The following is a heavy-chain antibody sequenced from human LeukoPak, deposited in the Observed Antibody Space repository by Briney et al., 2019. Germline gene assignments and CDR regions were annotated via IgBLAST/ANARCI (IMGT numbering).Heavy chain of an antibody. J-gene: IGHJ4*02. CDR3: AKDGVSYYFDY. CDR1: GFTFSSYG. CDR2: ISYDGSNK. Sequence: PGGSLRLSCAASGFTFSSYGMHWVRQAPGKGLEWVAVISYDGSNKYYADSVKGRFTISGDNSKNTLYLQMNSLRAEDTAVYYCAKDGVSYYFDYWGQGTLVTVSS. V-gene: IGHV3-30*18. D-gene: IGHD3-3*01.